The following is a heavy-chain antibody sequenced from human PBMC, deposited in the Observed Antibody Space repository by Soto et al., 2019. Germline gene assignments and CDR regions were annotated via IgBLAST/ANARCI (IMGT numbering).Heavy chain of an antibody. CDR3: AKELAARPNYYYGMDV. CDR2: IYYSGST. CDR1: GGYLSKYY. Sequence: SETMSLTGPGSGGYLSKYYWSWIRQNNGKGLEWIGYIYYSGSTNYNPSLKSRVTISRDNSKNTLYLQMNSLRAEDTAVYYCAKELAARPNYYYGMDVWGQGPTVTVS. V-gene: IGHV4-59*01. J-gene: IGHJ6*02. D-gene: IGHD6-6*01.